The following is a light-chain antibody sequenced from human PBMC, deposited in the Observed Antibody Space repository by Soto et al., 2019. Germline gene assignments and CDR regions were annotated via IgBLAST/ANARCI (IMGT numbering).Light chain of an antibody. Sequence: DIRLTQSPSFLSASVGDRVTITCRASQGISSYLAWYQQKPGKAPKLLIYAASTLQSGVPSRFSVSGSGTEFTLTISSLQPEDFATYYCQQLNSYPLTFGPGTKVDIK. V-gene: IGKV1-9*01. J-gene: IGKJ3*01. CDR2: AAS. CDR1: QGISSY. CDR3: QQLNSYPLT.